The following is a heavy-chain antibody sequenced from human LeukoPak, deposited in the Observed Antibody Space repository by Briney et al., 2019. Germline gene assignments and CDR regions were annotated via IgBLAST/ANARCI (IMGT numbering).Heavy chain of an antibody. CDR1: GYTFTGYY. J-gene: IGHJ4*02. V-gene: IGHV1-2*02. D-gene: IGHD6-25*01. CDR2: INPNSGGT. Sequence: ASVKVSCRASGYTFTGYYMHWVRQAPGQGLEWMGWINPNSGGTNYAQKFQGRVTMTRDTSISTAYMELSRLRSDDTAVYYCASPPLAVAEPYFDYWGQGTLVTVSS. CDR3: ASPPLAVAEPYFDY.